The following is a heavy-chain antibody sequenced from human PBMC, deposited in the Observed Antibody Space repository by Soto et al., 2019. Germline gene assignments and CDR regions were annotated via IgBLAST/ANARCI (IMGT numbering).Heavy chain of an antibody. V-gene: IGHV3-23*04. D-gene: IGHD3-22*01. CDR3: AKDPTYYYDSSGYYQDY. CDR2: ISGSGGST. Sequence: VQLVESGGGVVQPGRSLRLSCAASGFTFSSYAMSWVRQAPGKGLEWVSAISGSGGSTYYADSVKGRFTISRDNSKNTLYLQMNSLRAEDTAVYYCAKDPTYYYDSSGYYQDYWGQGTLVTVSS. J-gene: IGHJ4*02. CDR1: GFTFSSYA.